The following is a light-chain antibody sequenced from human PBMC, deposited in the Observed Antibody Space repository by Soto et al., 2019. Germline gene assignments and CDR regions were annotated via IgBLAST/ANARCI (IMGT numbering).Light chain of an antibody. Sequence: QSVLTQPPSVSGAPGQTVTISCTGSSSNIGAGYDVHWYRQVAGTVPKVLIYADTNRTSGVPGRFSASKSGASASLTIAGLQAEDEADYYCQSFDSSLRGVLVGCGNKVNVL. V-gene: IGLV1-40*01. CDR2: ADT. CDR3: QSFDSSLRGVL. J-gene: IGLJ6*01. CDR1: SSNIGAGYD.